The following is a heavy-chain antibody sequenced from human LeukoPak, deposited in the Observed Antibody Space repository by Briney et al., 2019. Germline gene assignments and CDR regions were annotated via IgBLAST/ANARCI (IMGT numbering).Heavy chain of an antibody. J-gene: IGHJ4*02. CDR1: GYTFTAYY. CDR2: INPNSGGT. V-gene: IGHV1-2*02. CDR3: ASLAYKRIAAAGDSGDY. D-gene: IGHD6-13*01. Sequence: ASVKVSCKASGYTFTAYYMHWVRQAPGQGLEWMGWINPNSGGTNYAQKFQGRVTMTRDTSISTAYMELSRLGSDDTAVYYCASLAYKRIAAAGDSGDYWGRGTLVTVSS.